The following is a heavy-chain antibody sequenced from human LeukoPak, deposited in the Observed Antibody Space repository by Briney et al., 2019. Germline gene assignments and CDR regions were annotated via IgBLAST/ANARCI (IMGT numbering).Heavy chain of an antibody. CDR3: AKDRSFGYSSGWYSV. Sequence: GGSLRLSCAASGFTFSSYAMSWVRQAPGKGLEWVSAISGSGGSTYYADSVKGRFTISRDNSKNTLYLQMNSLRAGDTAVYYCAKDRSFGYSSGWYSVWGQGTLVTVSS. CDR2: ISGSGGST. J-gene: IGHJ4*02. V-gene: IGHV3-23*01. D-gene: IGHD6-19*01. CDR1: GFTFSSYA.